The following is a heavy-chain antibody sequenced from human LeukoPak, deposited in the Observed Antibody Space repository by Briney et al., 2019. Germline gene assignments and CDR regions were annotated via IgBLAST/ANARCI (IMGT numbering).Heavy chain of an antibody. D-gene: IGHD3-22*01. CDR2: IIPIFGTA. J-gene: IGHJ5*02. Sequence: ASVKVSCKASGGTFSSYAISWVRQAPGQGLEWMGGIIPIFGTANYAQKFQGRVTITADESTSTAYLQWSSLKASDTAMYYCARRAYYDSSGYFWWFDPWGQGTLVTVSS. CDR1: GGTFSSYA. CDR3: ARRAYYDSSGYFWWFDP. V-gene: IGHV1-69*13.